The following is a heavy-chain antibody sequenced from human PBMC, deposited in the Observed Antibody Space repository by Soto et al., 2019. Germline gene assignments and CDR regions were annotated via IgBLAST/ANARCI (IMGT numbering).Heavy chain of an antibody. D-gene: IGHD3-22*01. J-gene: IGHJ4*02. CDR1: GFTFSSYE. V-gene: IGHV3-48*03. Sequence: GGSLRLSCAASGFTFSSYEMNWVRQAPGKGLEWVSYISYSGSTIYYADSVKGRFTISRDNAKNSLYLQMNSLRAEDTAVYYCARDYYDGSHYYPAGCDYWGQGTLVTVSS. CDR2: ISYSGSTI. CDR3: ARDYYDGSHYYPAGCDY.